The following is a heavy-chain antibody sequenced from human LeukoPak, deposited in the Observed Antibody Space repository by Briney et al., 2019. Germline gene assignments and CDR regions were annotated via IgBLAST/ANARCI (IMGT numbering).Heavy chain of an antibody. J-gene: IGHJ6*02. CDR3: ARDRRLHYYDSSGPLGYDYHSMDV. CDR2: IKQDGSEI. D-gene: IGHD3-22*01. CDR1: GLIFGDCW. Sequence: PGGSLRLSCVVSGLIFGDCWMSWVRQAPGKGVEWVANIKQDGSEIYYGDSVKGGFPISRDNAKNSVYLQMNSLRADDTAVYYCARDRRLHYYDSSGPLGYDYHSMDVWGQGTTVTVSS. V-gene: IGHV3-7*01.